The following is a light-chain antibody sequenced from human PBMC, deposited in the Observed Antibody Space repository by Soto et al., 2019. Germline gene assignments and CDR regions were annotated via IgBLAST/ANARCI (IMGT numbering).Light chain of an antibody. J-gene: IGKJ1*01. Sequence: DIQMTQSPSSLSASVGDRVTITCRASQRMSGFLAWYQQKPGKAPQLLISAASSLESGVPSRFSGGGSGKALTLTISSLQPEDFETYYCPHYSSNSGTVGPGTQADIK. V-gene: IGKV1-5*01. CDR3: PHYSSNSGT. CDR2: AAS. CDR1: QRMSGF.